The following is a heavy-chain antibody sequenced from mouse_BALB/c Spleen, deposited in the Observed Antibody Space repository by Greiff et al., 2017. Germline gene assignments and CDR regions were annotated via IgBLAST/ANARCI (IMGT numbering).Heavy chain of an antibody. CDR3: ATNYGNYGDY. D-gene: IGHD2-1*01. J-gene: IGHJ2*01. V-gene: IGHV5-4*02. CDR1: GFTFSDYY. Sequence: EVQLVESGGGLVKPGGSLKLSCAVSGFTFSDYYMYWVRQTPEKRLEWVATISDGGSYTYYPDSVKGRFTISRDNAKNNLYLQMSSLKSEDTAMYYCATNYGNYGDYWGQGTTLTVSS. CDR2: ISDGGSYT.